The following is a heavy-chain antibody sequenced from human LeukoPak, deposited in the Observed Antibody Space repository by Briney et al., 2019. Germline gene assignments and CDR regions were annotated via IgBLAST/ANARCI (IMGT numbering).Heavy chain of an antibody. J-gene: IGHJ5*02. CDR3: AKGGYTTWFDP. CDR1: GFTFREYS. V-gene: IGHV3-23*01. D-gene: IGHD2-15*01. Sequence: PGGSLRLPCAASGFTFREYSMSWVRQAPGKGLEWVSNIRSNGGDTYYTDSVKGRFTISRDNSKNTLYLEMNSLRAGDTAVYYCAKGGYTTWFDPWGQGTLVTVSS. CDR2: IRSNGGDT.